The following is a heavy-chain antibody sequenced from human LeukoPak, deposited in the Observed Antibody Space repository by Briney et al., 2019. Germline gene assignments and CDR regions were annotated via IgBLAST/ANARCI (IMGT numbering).Heavy chain of an antibody. CDR2: LNWNGGST. CDR1: GFTFENHG. Sequence: GGSLSLSCAASGFTFENHGMSWVRQAPGKGLEWVSGLNWNGGSTSYADSVKGRFTICRDNAKKSLYLQMNSLRAEDTALYYCARDGSYIGLDVWGQGTMVTVSS. V-gene: IGHV3-20*04. CDR3: ARDGSYIGLDV. D-gene: IGHD1-26*01. J-gene: IGHJ3*01.